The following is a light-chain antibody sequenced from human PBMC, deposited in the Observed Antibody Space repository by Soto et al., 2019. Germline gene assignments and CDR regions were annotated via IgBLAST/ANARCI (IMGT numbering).Light chain of an antibody. CDR2: EVS. CDR1: SSDVGGYNY. Sequence: QSALTQPPSASGSPGQSVTISCTGTSSDVGGYNYVSWYQQHPGKAPKLMIYEVSKRPSGVPYRFSGSKSGNTASLTVSGLQAEDEADYYCSSYAGSNNSYVFGTGTKVTVL. CDR3: SSYAGSNNSYV. V-gene: IGLV2-8*01. J-gene: IGLJ1*01.